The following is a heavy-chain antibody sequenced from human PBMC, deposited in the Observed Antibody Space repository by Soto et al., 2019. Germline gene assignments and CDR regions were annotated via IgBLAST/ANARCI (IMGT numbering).Heavy chain of an antibody. Sequence: PAETLTLTCTVSGGSISSSSYYWGWIRQPPGKGLEWIGSIYYSGSTYYNPSLKSRVTISVDTSKNQFSLKLSSVTAADTAVYYCARIITYYDFWSGPTYYYYGMDVWCQGNTVT. CDR1: GGSISSSSYY. J-gene: IGHJ6*02. V-gene: IGHV4-39*01. D-gene: IGHD3-3*01. CDR2: IYYSGST. CDR3: ARIITYYDFWSGPTYYYYGMDV.